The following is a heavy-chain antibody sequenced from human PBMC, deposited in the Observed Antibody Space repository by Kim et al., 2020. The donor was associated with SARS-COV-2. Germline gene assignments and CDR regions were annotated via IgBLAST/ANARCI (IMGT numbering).Heavy chain of an antibody. CDR3: ASLAPRIVGVTAGDAFAI. V-gene: IGHV3-30-3*01. CDR2: ISYDGSNK. D-gene: IGHD1-26*01. J-gene: IGHJ3*02. Sequence: GGSLRLSCAASGFTFSSYAMHWVRQAPGKGLEWVAVISYDGSNKYYADSVKGLFTISRDNSKNTLYLQMNSLRAEDTAVYYCASLAPRIVGVTAGDAFAIWGQERMVTLSS. CDR1: GFTFSSYA.